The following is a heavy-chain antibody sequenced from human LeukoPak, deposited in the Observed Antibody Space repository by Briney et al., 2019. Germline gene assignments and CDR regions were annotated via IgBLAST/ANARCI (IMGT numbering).Heavy chain of an antibody. CDR1: GFTFSSNY. D-gene: IGHD3-22*01. J-gene: IGHJ4*02. CDR2: IYSGGST. V-gene: IGHV3-66*01. CDR3: ARDNYDSSGYYYDPFDY. Sequence: GGSLRLSCAASGFTFSSNYMSWVRQAPGKGLEWVSVIYSGGSTYYADSVKGRFTISRDNSKNTLYLQMNSLRAEDTAVYYCARDNYDSSGYYYDPFDYWGQGTLVTVSS.